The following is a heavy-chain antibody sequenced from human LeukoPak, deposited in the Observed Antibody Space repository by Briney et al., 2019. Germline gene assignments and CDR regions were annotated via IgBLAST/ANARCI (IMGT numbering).Heavy chain of an antibody. J-gene: IGHJ4*02. CDR2: IIPIFGTA. CDR3: ARAFSASSSTIDY. D-gene: IGHD6-6*01. CDR1: GGTFSSYA. V-gene: IGHV1-69*05. Sequence: SVKVSCKASGGTFSSYAISWVRQAPGQGLEWMGGIIPIFGTANYAQKFQGRITITRDTSATTAYLELSSLRSEDSTVYFCARAFSASSSTIDYWGQGTLVIVSP.